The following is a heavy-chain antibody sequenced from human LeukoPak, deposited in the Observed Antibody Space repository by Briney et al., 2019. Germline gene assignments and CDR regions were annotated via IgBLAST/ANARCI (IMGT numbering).Heavy chain of an antibody. CDR3: AKDATHDRYTAIPSYYMDV. D-gene: IGHD5-18*01. CDR1: GFTFDDYA. J-gene: IGHJ6*03. V-gene: IGHV3-43D*04. CDR2: ISWDGGST. Sequence: GGSLRLSCAASGFTFDDYAMHWVRQAPGKGLEWVSLISWDGGSTYYADSVKGRFTISRDNSKNSLYLQMNSLRAEDTALYYCAKDATHDRYTAIPSYYMDVWGKGTTVTVSS.